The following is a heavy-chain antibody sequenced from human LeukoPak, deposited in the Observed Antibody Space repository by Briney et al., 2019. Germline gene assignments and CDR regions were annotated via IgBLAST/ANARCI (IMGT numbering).Heavy chain of an antibody. CDR1: GGSISSYY. V-gene: IGHV4-4*07. CDR2: IYTSGST. D-gene: IGHD2-15*01. Sequence: SETLSLTCTVSGGSISSYYWSWIRQPAGKGLEWIGRIYTSGSTNYNPSLKSRVTMSVDTSKNQFSLKLTSVTAAGTAVYYCARSYCSGGSCLNWFDPWGLGTLVTVSS. CDR3: ARSYCSGGSCLNWFDP. J-gene: IGHJ5*02.